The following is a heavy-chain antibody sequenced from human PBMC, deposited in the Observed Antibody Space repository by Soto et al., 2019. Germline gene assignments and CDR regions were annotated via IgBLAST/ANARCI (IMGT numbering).Heavy chain of an antibody. J-gene: IGHJ4*02. V-gene: IGHV1-69*13. CDR3: ARDRDVVVVAAGSGFDY. D-gene: IGHD2-15*01. CDR2: IIPIFGTA. CDR1: GGTFSSYA. Sequence: GASVKVSCKASGGTFSSYAISWVRQAPGQGLEWMGGIIPIFGTANYAQKFQGRVTITADESTSTAYMELSSLGSEDTDVYYCARDRDVVVVAAGSGFDYWGQGTLVTVSS.